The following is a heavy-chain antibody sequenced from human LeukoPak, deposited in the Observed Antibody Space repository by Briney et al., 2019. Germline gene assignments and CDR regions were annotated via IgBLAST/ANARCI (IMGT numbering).Heavy chain of an antibody. Sequence: ASVKVPCKASGGTFSRYTISWVRQAPGPAREWMGRIIPILGIANHAQKFEGRVTITADKITSTAYMELSSLRSEETAVYYCARAPRWGMLTDWYYYMDVWGKGSTVTVSS. J-gene: IGHJ6*03. V-gene: IGHV1-69*02. CDR2: IIPILGIA. CDR1: GGTFSRYT. CDR3: ARAPRWGMLTDWYYYMDV. D-gene: IGHD3-9*01.